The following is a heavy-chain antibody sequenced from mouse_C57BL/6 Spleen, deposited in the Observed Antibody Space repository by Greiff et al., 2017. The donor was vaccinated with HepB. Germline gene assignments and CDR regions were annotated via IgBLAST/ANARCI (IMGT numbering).Heavy chain of an antibody. CDR2: IDPSDSYT. CDR1: GYNFTSYW. Sequence: VQLQQSGAELVLPGASVKLSCKASGYNFTSYWMHWVKQRPGQGLEWIGEIDPSDSYTNYNQKFKGQSTLTVDKSSSTAYLQLSSLTSEDSAVYYCARRGGAYWGQGTLVTVSA. CDR3: ARRGGAY. J-gene: IGHJ3*01. V-gene: IGHV1-69*01.